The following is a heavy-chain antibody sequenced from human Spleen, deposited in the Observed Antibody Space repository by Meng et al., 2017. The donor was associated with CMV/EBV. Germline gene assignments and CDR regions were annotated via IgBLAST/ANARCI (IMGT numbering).Heavy chain of an antibody. J-gene: IGHJ4*02. CDR2: ISAYYGST. V-gene: IGHV1-18*01. D-gene: IGHD4-23*01. Sequence: SVKVSCKASGYTFTTYGLSWVRQAPGQGPEWMGWISAYYGSTRYAQKFQGRVSMTRDTSTSTAYMELRSLTSDDTAVYYCSREVDYGGYIAMGYWGQGTLVTVSS. CDR1: GYTFTTYG. CDR3: SREVDYGGYIAMGY.